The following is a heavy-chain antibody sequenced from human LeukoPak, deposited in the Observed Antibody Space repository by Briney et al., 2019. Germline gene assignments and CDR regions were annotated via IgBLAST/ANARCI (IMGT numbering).Heavy chain of an antibody. J-gene: IGHJ5*02. CDR1: GFTFSSYW. CDR3: AKDKRTIPLYNWFDP. CDR2: INHNGNVN. Sequence: PGGSLRLSCAASGFTFSSYWMNWARQAPGRGLEWVASINHNGNVNYYVDSVKGRFTISRDNAKNSLYLQMNSLRAEDTAVYYCAKDKRTIPLYNWFDPWGQGTLVTVSS. V-gene: IGHV3-7*01.